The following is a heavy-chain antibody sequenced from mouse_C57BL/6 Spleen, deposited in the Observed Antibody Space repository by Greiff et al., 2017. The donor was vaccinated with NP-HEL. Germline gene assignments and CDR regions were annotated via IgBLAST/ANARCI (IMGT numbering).Heavy chain of an antibody. Sequence: VQLQQPGAELVKPGASVKLSCKASGYTFTSYWMHWVKQRPGRGLEWIGRIDTNSGGTKYNEKFKSKATLTVDKPSSTAYMQLSSLTSEDSAVYYCARSHYYGSSLDYWGQGTTLTVSS. CDR3: ARSHYYGSSLDY. CDR2: IDTNSGGT. V-gene: IGHV1-72*01. CDR1: GYTFTSYW. J-gene: IGHJ2*01. D-gene: IGHD1-1*01.